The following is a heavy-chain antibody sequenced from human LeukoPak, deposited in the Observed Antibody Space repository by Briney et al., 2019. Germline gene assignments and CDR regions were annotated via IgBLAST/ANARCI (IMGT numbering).Heavy chain of an antibody. CDR3: ARGRLTSSWYYFDY. D-gene: IGHD6-19*01. CDR1: GFTFSGYW. V-gene: IGHV3-74*01. CDR2: ISTDGSSN. Sequence: GGSLRLSCAASGFTFSGYWMHWVRQAPGKGLVWVSRISTDGSSNTYADSVKGRFTISRDNAKNTLYLQMNSLRAEDTAVYYCARGRLTSSWYYFDYWGQRTLVTVSS. J-gene: IGHJ4*02.